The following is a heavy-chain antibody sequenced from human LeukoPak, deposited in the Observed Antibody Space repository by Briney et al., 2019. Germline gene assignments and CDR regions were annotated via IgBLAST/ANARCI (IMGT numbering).Heavy chain of an antibody. CDR1: GYTFTSYY. D-gene: IGHD3-10*01. Sequence: GASVKVSCKASGYTFTSYYMHWVRQAPGQGLEWMGIINPSGGSTSYAQKFQGRVTMTRDMSTSTVYMELSSLRSEDTAVYYCARVDGSGTFDYWGQETLVTVSS. J-gene: IGHJ4*02. V-gene: IGHV1-46*01. CDR3: ARVDGSGTFDY. CDR2: INPSGGST.